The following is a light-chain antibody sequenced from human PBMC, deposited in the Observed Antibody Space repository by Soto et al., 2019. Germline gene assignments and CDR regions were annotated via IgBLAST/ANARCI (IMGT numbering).Light chain of an antibody. J-gene: IGKJ5*01. V-gene: IGKV1-5*01. CDR2: DAS. CDR1: QSISSW. Sequence: DIQMTQSPSTLSASVGDRVTITCRASQSISSWLAWYQQKPGKAPKLLIYDASSLESGAPSRFSGSGSGTEFTLTISSLQPDDFATYYCQQYNSYSPGITFGQGTRLEIK. CDR3: QQYNSYSPGIT.